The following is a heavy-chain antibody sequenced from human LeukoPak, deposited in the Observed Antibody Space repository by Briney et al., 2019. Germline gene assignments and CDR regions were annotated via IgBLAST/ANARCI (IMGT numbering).Heavy chain of an antibody. V-gene: IGHV3-23*01. CDR1: GFTFSSYA. J-gene: IGHJ2*01. Sequence: GRSLRLSCAASGFTFSSYAMSWVRQAPGKGLEWVSGISGSGGSTDYADSVKGRFTISRDNSKNTLYLQMNSLRAEDTAVYYCARDAVTSPYWYFDLWGRGTLVTVSS. CDR2: ISGSGGST. CDR3: ARDAVTSPYWYFDL. D-gene: IGHD4-17*01.